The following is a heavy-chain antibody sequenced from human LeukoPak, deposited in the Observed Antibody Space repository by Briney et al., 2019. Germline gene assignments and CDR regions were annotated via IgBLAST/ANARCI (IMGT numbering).Heavy chain of an antibody. CDR2: IYYSGST. V-gene: IGHV4-39*01. D-gene: IGHD3-22*01. CDR3: VRQSGFSMIVVVFDY. CDR1: GGFISSSSYY. J-gene: IGHJ4*02. Sequence: SETLSLTCTVSGGFISSSSYYWGWIRQPPGKGLEWVGTIYYSGSTNYNPSLKSRLTISVDTSKNQFSLRLSSVTAADSAVYYCVRQSGFSMIVVVFDYWGQGTLVTVSS.